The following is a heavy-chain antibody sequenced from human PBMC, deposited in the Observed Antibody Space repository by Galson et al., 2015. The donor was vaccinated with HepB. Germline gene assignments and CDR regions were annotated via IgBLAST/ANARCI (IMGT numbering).Heavy chain of an antibody. CDR1: GFSFTTYW. CDR2: IDPSDSYT. J-gene: IGHJ3*02. V-gene: IGHV5-10-1*01. D-gene: IGHD3-10*01. Sequence: QSGAEVKKPGESLRISCKGSGFSFTTYWISWVRQMPGKGLVWLGKIDPSDSYTNYSPPFQGHVSISADRSISTAYLQWSSLKASDTAMYYCARRGAWDAFDILGQGTMVTVSS. CDR3: ARRGAWDAFDI.